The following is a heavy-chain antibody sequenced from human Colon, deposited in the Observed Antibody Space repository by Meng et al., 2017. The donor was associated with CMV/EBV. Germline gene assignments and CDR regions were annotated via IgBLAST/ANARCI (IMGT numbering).Heavy chain of an antibody. CDR3: AKPRGAGS. CDR1: GFIFSNYV. Sequence: EVQLLGLGGGLVQPGGSLRLSCAASGFIFSNYVRSWVRQAPGKGLEWVSSISGSGGSTYYADSVKGRFTISRDNSKKTLYLQMNSLRAEDTAVYYCAKPRGAGSWGRGTLVTVSS. D-gene: IGHD6-19*01. J-gene: IGHJ5*02. V-gene: IGHV3-23*01. CDR2: ISGSGGST.